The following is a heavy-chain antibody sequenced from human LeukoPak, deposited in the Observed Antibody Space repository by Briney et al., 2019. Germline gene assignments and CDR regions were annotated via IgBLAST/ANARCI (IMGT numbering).Heavy chain of an antibody. J-gene: IGHJ4*02. V-gene: IGHV3-23*01. CDR1: GFTFSSYA. Sequence: GGSLRLSCAASGFTFSSYAMSWVRQAPGKGLEWVSAISGSGGSTYYADSVKGRFTISRDNSKNALYLQMNSLRAEDAAVYYCAKDLLGWVAGTPGPYYFDYWGQGTLVTVSS. CDR3: AKDLLGWVAGTPGPYYFDY. D-gene: IGHD6-19*01. CDR2: ISGSGGST.